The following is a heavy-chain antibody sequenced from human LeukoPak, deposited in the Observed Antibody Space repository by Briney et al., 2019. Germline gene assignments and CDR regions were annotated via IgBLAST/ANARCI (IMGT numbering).Heavy chain of an antibody. CDR3: ARDTWDIVVVVAATHWFDP. V-gene: IGHV1-18*01. J-gene: IGHJ5*02. Sequence: ASVKVSCKASGYTFTSYGISWVRQAPGQGLEWMGWISAYNGNTNYAQKLQGRVTMTTDTSTSTAYMELRSLRSDDTAAYYCARDTWDIVVVVAATHWFDPWRQGTLVTVSS. D-gene: IGHD2-15*01. CDR2: ISAYNGNT. CDR1: GYTFTSYG.